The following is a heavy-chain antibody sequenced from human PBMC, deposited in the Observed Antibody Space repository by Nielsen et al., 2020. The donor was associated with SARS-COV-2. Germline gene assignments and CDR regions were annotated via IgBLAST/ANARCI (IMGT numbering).Heavy chain of an antibody. CDR3: VKGGGIAEG. V-gene: IGHV3-64D*06. CDR2: ISSNGDST. J-gene: IGHJ4*02. CDR1: EFTFSIYA. D-gene: IGHD6-13*01. Sequence: GGSLRLSCSASEFTFSIYAMHWVRQAPGKGLEYVSAISSNGDSTYYADSVKGRFTISRDNSKNTLYLQMSSLRAEDTAVYYCVKGGGIAEGWGQGTLVTVSS.